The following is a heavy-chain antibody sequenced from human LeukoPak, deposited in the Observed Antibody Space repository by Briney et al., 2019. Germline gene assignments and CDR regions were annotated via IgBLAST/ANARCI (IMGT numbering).Heavy chain of an antibody. CDR3: ARDSRAKQDIVVVPAADNWFDP. V-gene: IGHV1-18*01. J-gene: IGHJ5*02. CDR1: GFTFTSYG. Sequence: GGSLRLSCAASGFTFTSYGISWVRQAPGQGLEWMGWISAYNGNTNYAQKLQGRVTMTTDTSTSTAYMELRSLRSDDTAVYYCARDSRAKQDIVVVPAADNWFDPWGQGTLVTVSS. D-gene: IGHD2-2*01. CDR2: ISAYNGNT.